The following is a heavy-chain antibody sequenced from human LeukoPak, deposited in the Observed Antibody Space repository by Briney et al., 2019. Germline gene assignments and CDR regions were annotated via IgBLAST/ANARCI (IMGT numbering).Heavy chain of an antibody. CDR1: GGSITSHS. D-gene: IGHD4-17*01. J-gene: IGHJ6*02. V-gene: IGHV4-59*11. CDR2: IYYSGST. Sequence: PSETLSLTCNVSGGSITSHSWNWIRQPPGKGLEWIGYIYYSGSTNYNPSLKSRVTISVDTSKNQFSLKLSSVTAADTAVYYCARGGYGDYKLHYYHYGMDVWGQGTTVTVSS. CDR3: ARGGYGDYKLHYYHYGMDV.